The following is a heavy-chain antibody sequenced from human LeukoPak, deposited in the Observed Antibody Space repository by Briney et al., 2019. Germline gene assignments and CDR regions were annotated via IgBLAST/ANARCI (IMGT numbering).Heavy chain of an antibody. CDR3: ARGRLYCSSTSCYNWFDP. V-gene: IGHV4-34*01. CDR1: GGSFSGYY. J-gene: IGHJ5*02. D-gene: IGHD2-2*01. CDR2: INHSGST. Sequence: PSETLSLTCAVCGGSFSGYYWSWIRQPPGKGLEWIGEINHSGSTNYNPSLKSRVTISVDTSKNQFSLKLSSVTAADTAVYYCARGRLYCSSTSCYNWFDPWGQGTLVTVSS.